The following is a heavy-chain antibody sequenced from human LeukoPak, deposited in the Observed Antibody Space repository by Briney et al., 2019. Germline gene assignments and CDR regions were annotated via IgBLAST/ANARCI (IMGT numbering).Heavy chain of an antibody. CDR3: TRDSLVVRGVRYYYMDV. Sequence: SETLSLTCTVSGDSISSYYWSWIRQPAGKGLEWIGRIYTSGSTNYNPSLKSRVTMSVDTSKNQFSLKLNSVTAADTVVYYCTRDSLVVRGVRYYYMDVWGKGTTVTVSS. V-gene: IGHV4-4*07. CDR2: IYTSGST. CDR1: GDSISSYY. D-gene: IGHD3-10*01. J-gene: IGHJ6*03.